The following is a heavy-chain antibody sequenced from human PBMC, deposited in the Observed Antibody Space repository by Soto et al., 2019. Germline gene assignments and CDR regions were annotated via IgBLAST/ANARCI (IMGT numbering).Heavy chain of an antibody. V-gene: IGHV1-69*08. Sequence: QVQLVQSGAEVKKPGSSVKVSCKASGGTFSSYTISWVRQAPGQGLEWMGRIIPILGIANYAQKFQGRVTITADKSTSTAYMELSSLRTEDTDVYYCARDGPYCVNAEEDYWVQGSLVTVS. J-gene: IGHJ4*02. CDR2: IIPILGIA. D-gene: IGHD1-26*01. CDR1: GGTFSSYT. CDR3: ARDGPYCVNAEEDY.